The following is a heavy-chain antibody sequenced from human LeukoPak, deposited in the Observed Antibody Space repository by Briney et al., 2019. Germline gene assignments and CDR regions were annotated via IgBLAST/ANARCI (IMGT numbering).Heavy chain of an antibody. V-gene: IGHV3-53*01. CDR2: LYNAGST. Sequence: GGSLRLSCVASGFTVSNKYMSWVRQAPGKGLEWVSVLYNAGSTYYADSVKGRFTISRDNSKNTLYLQMYSLRAEDTAVYYCVRDSGYFLFDYWGQGTLVTVSS. D-gene: IGHD3-22*01. CDR3: VRDSGYFLFDY. CDR1: GFTVSNKY. J-gene: IGHJ4*02.